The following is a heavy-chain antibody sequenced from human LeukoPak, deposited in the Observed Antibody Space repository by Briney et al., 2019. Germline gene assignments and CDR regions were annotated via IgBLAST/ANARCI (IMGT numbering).Heavy chain of an antibody. Sequence: SVKVSCKASGGTFSKYTISWVRQRPGQGLEWMGGITPLFGTANYAQKFQGRVTITADESASTAYMELRSLRSDDTAVYYCARGPRIAARSHFDYWGQGTLVTVSS. CDR1: GGTFSKYT. D-gene: IGHD6-6*01. V-gene: IGHV1-69*13. CDR3: ARGPRIAARSHFDY. J-gene: IGHJ4*02. CDR2: ITPLFGTA.